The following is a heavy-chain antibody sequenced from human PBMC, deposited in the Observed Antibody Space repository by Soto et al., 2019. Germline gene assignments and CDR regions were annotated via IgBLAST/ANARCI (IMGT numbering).Heavy chain of an antibody. CDR3: AKDGEDIDCSGGSCYRYYYYYMDV. Sequence: GGSLRLSCAASGFTFSSYAMSWVRQAPGKGLEWVSAISGSGGSTYYADSVKGRFTISRENSKNTLYLQRNSLRAEDTAVYYCAKDGEDIDCSGGSCYRYYYYYMDVWGKGTTVTVSS. CDR2: ISGSGGST. V-gene: IGHV3-23*01. D-gene: IGHD2-15*01. J-gene: IGHJ6*03. CDR1: GFTFSSYA.